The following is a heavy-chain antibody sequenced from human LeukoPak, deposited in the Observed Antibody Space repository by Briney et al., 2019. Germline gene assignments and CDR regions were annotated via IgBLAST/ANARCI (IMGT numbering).Heavy chain of an antibody. Sequence: GGSLRLSCAASGFTFDDYAMHWVRQAPGKGLEWVSGISWNSGSIGYADSVKGRFTISRDNAKNSLYLQMNSLRAEDTALYYCARDYDFWSGLVPAYFDYWGQGTLATVSS. J-gene: IGHJ4*02. CDR2: ISWNSGSI. V-gene: IGHV3-9*01. CDR1: GFTFDDYA. D-gene: IGHD3-3*01. CDR3: ARDYDFWSGLVPAYFDY.